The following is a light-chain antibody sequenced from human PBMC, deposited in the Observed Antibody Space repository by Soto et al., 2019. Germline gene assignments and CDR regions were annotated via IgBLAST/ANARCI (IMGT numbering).Light chain of an antibody. Sequence: EIVRTQSPATLSVSPGERAKISGRASQSVSSNLAWYQPKPGQALSLLIYGASTRATGIPARFSGSGSATDFTLTIRSLEPEDFAVYYCQQRSSWITFGQGTRLEIK. CDR1: QSVSSN. CDR2: GAS. V-gene: IGKV3-15*01. J-gene: IGKJ5*01. CDR3: QQRSSWIT.